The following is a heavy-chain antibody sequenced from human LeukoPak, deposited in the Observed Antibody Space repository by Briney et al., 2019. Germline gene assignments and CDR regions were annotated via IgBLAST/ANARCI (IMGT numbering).Heavy chain of an antibody. J-gene: IGHJ4*02. CDR2: ISVSGGST. CDR3: ATVGSSYYYAPYFDY. CDR1: GFTFSSYV. V-gene: IGHV3-23*01. D-gene: IGHD3-22*01. Sequence: GGSLRLSCAASGFTFSSYVMSWVRQAPGKGLEWVSAISVSGGSTYYADSVKGRFAISRDNSKSTLYLQMNSLRAGDTAVYYCATVGSSYYYAPYFDYWGQGTLVTVSS.